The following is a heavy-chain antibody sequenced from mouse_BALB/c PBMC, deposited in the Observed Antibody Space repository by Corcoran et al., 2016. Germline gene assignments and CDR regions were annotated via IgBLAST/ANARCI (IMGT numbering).Heavy chain of an antibody. D-gene: IGHD2-1*01. V-gene: IGHV14-3*02. CDR3: ARWGAYGNYAFAY. CDR2: IDPANGNT. CDR1: GFNIKDTY. Sequence: EVQLQQSGAELVKPGASVKLSCTASGFNIKDTYMHWVKQRPEQVLEWIGRIDPANGNTKYDPKFQGKATITAETSSNTAYLQLSSLTSEDTAVYYCARWGAYGNYAFAYWGQGTLVTVSA. J-gene: IGHJ3*01.